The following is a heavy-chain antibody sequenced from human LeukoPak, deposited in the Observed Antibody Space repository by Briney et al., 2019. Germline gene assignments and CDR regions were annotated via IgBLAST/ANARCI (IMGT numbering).Heavy chain of an antibody. D-gene: IGHD3-3*01. Sequence: SETLSLTCTVSGVSISSYYWSWFRQPPGKGLEWIGYIYYTGSTNYNPSLKSRVTISVDTSKNQFSLKLTSVTAADTAVYYCARSRVRFLEWPPAVWGQGTLVTVSS. CDR2: IYYTGST. CDR3: ARSRVRFLEWPPAV. V-gene: IGHV4-59*01. J-gene: IGHJ4*02. CDR1: GVSISSYY.